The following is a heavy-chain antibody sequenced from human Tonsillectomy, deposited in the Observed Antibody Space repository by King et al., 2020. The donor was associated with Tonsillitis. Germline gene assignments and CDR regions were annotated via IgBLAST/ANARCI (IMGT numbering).Heavy chain of an antibody. Sequence: VQLQQWGAGLLRPSETLSLSCAVNGGSFSGYYWTWIRQTPGKGLEWIGNINNRGNTHYNPSLKSRVTISVDASKNQFSLELTSVTSADTAVYYCARDHFCSSTNCRIGVWFDHWGQGTLVTVSS. CDR1: GGSFSGYY. CDR2: INNRGNT. J-gene: IGHJ5*02. V-gene: IGHV4-34*01. D-gene: IGHD2-2*01. CDR3: ARDHFCSSTNCRIGVWFDH.